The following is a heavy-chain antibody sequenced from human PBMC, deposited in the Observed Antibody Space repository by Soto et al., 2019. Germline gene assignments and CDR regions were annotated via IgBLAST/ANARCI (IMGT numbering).Heavy chain of an antibody. Sequence: RASVKVSCKASGYTFTSYDINWVRQATGQGLEWMGWMNPNSGNTGYAQKFQGRVTMTRNTSISTAYMELSSLRSEDTAVYYCARYQTPPGYYDFWSGYLRYYYYYYYGMDVWGQGTTVTVSS. D-gene: IGHD3-3*01. V-gene: IGHV1-8*01. CDR2: MNPNSGNT. CDR1: GYTFTSYD. J-gene: IGHJ6*02. CDR3: ARYQTPPGYYDFWSGYLRYYYYYYYGMDV.